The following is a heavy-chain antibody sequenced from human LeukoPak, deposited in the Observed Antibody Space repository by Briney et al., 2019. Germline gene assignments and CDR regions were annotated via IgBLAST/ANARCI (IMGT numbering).Heavy chain of an antibody. V-gene: IGHV3-7*01. D-gene: IGHD2-21*01. CDR2: MKQDGSEK. CDR1: GFTFSSYS. J-gene: IGHJ4*02. CDR3: ARGVGGADY. Sequence: GGSLRLSCAASGFTFSSYSMNWVRQAPGKGLEWVANMKQDGSEKYYVDSVKGRFTISRDNAKNSLYLQMNSLRAEDTAVYYCARGVGGADYWGQGTLVTVSS.